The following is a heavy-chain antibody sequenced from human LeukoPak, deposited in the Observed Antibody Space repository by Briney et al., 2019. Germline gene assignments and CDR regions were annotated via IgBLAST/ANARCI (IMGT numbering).Heavy chain of an antibody. V-gene: IGHV3-48*02. CDR2: ISSSSTI. CDR3: AREYSSSSGRAFDI. CDR1: GFTLSTYT. D-gene: IGHD6-6*01. Sequence: GGSLRPSCAASGFTLSTYTMNWVRQAPGKGLQWFSYISSSSTIYYADSVKGRFTISRDNAKNSLYLQMNSLRDEDTAVYYCAREYSSSSGRAFDIWGQGTMVTVSS. J-gene: IGHJ3*02.